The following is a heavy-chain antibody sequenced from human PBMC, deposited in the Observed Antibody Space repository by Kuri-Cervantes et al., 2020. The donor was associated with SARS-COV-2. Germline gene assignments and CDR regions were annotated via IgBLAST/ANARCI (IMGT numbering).Heavy chain of an antibody. J-gene: IGHJ5*02. D-gene: IGHD3-3*01. Sequence: SETLSLTCTVSGGSISSSSYYWGWIRQPPGKGLEWIGSIYYSGSTNYNPSLKSRVTISVDTSKNQFSLKLSSVTAADTAAYYCARTYYDFWSGYYGSISWFDPWGQGTLVTVSS. CDR3: ARTYYDFWSGYYGSISWFDP. V-gene: IGHV4-39*07. CDR2: IYYSGST. CDR1: GGSISSSSYY.